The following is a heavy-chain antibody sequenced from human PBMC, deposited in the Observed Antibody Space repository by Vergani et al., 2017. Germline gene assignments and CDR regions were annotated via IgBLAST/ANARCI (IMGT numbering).Heavy chain of an antibody. CDR2: VIYSGNT. J-gene: IGHJ5*01. CDR3: ARRTYYDFRFDF. Sequence: QLQLQESGPGLVKPSETLSLTCSVSGDSITSRLDYWGWIRQPPGKGLEWIGSVIYSGNTNYDPSLKSRVTISIDTSKNQFSLKLNSVTAADTAVYYCARRTYYDFRFDFWGQGILVTVSS. D-gene: IGHD3-3*01. CDR1: GDSITSRLDY. V-gene: IGHV4-39*01.